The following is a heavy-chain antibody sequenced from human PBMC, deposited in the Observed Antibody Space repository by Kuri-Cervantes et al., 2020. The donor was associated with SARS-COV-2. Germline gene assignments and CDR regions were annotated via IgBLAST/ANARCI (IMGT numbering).Heavy chain of an antibody. D-gene: IGHD5-18*01. CDR3: ARCGYSYGYYNSFDY. CDR1: GFSVTSGSYY. Sequence: SETLSLTCSVSGFSVTSGSYYWSWLRQSPGKGLEWIGYIYYGGSTTYNPALKSRVTISIDMTNNQFFLNLKGASAADTAVYYCARCGYSYGYYNSFDYWGQGTLVTVSS. CDR2: IYYGGST. J-gene: IGHJ4*02. V-gene: IGHV4-61*01.